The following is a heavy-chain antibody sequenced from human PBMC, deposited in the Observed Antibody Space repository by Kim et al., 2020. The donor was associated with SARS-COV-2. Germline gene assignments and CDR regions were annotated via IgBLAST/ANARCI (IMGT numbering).Heavy chain of an antibody. J-gene: IGHJ3*02. CDR1: GGSISSSSYY. Sequence: SETLSLTCTVSGGSISSSSYYWGWIRQPPGKGLEWIGSIYYSGSTYYNPSLKSRVTISVDTSKNQFSLKLSSVTAADTAVYYCARSLGAGTSTIFGLVITPDASDMWGGGTMVSVSS. D-gene: IGHD3-3*01. V-gene: IGHV4-39*01. CDR3: ARSLGAGTSTIFGLVITPDASDM. CDR2: IYYSGST.